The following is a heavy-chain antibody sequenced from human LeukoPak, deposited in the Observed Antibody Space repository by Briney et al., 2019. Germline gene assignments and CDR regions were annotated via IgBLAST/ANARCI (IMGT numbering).Heavy chain of an antibody. D-gene: IGHD3-3*01. CDR1: GGSISSTSYY. V-gene: IGHV4-39*07. Sequence: SETLSLTCIVSGGSISSTSYYWGWIRQSPGKGLEWIGSFYYSGSIFDNRSLRSRVTISIDMSKNQFLLKLTSVTAADTAVYYCARERGADITIFGVQAGAFDIWGQGTMVTVSS. CDR3: ARERGADITIFGVQAGAFDI. J-gene: IGHJ3*02. CDR2: FYYSGSI.